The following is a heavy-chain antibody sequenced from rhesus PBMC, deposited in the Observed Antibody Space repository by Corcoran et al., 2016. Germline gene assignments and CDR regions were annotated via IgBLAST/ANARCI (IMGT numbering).Heavy chain of an antibody. CDR3: AKDLSGSLAYFDY. D-gene: IGHD3-16*01. V-gene: IGHV3S5*01. CDR2: IKSGGGST. CDR1: GFTFRSYG. J-gene: IGHJ4*01. Sequence: EVQLVETGGGLVQPGGSLKLSCAASGFTFRSYGMSWVRQAPGKGLEWVSGIKSGGGSTYYADSVQGRFTISRDNSKNTLSLQMNSLRAADTAVYYCAKDLSGSLAYFDYWGQGVLVTVSS.